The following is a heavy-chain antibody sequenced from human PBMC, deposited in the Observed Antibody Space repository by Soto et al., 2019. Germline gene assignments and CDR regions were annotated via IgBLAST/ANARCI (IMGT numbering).Heavy chain of an antibody. Sequence: GGSLRLSCVASGFTFSSFAMSWVRQAPGKGLEWVSTMSGSGGSTFYADSVKGRFTIFRDNSKNTLYLQMSSLRAEDTAVYYCAKDRKTTYDSWSGYFGYFFDFWGQGTLVTVSS. CDR1: GFTFSSFA. CDR2: MSGSGGST. J-gene: IGHJ4*02. CDR3: AKDRKTTYDSWSGYFGYFFDF. V-gene: IGHV3-23*01. D-gene: IGHD3-3*01.